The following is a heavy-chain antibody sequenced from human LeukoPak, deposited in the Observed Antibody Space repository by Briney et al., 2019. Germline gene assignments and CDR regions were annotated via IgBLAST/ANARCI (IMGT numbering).Heavy chain of an antibody. V-gene: IGHV4-59*12. CDR3: ATRGYSSSWYVRY. D-gene: IGHD6-13*01. J-gene: IGHJ4*02. Sequence: PSETLSLTCTVSGGSISSYYWSWIRQPPGKGLEWNGYIYYSGSTNYNPSLKSRVTISVDTSKNQFSLKLSSVTAADTAVYYCATRGYSSSWYVRYWGQGTLVTVSS. CDR1: GGSISSYY. CDR2: IYYSGST.